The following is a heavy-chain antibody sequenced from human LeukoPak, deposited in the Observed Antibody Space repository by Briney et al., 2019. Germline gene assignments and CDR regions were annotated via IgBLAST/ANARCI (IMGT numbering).Heavy chain of an antibody. V-gene: IGHV3-64D*09. J-gene: IGHJ4*02. Sequence: GTSLRLSCAASRVTFRNYGRQFGRQAPGKGLEYVSAINSNGGNTYYADSVKGRFTISRDNSKNTLYLQMSSLRTEDTAVYYCKSSPTSGIYYWGQGALVTVSS. CDR3: KSSPTSGIYY. CDR1: RVTFRNYG. CDR2: INSNGGNT. D-gene: IGHD6-13*01.